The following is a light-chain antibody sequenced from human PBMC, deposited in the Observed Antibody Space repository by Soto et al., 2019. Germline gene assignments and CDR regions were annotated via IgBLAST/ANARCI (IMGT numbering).Light chain of an antibody. J-gene: IGLJ3*02. V-gene: IGLV2-14*01. CDR3: NSYTSSSTLNWV. Sequence: QSALTQPASVSRSPGQSITISCIGTSSDVGAYNYVSWYQQHPGKAPKLMIYEVSNRPSGVSNRFSGSKSGNTASLTISGLQAEDEADYYCNSYTSSSTLNWVFGGGTKLTVL. CDR1: SSDVGAYNY. CDR2: EVS.